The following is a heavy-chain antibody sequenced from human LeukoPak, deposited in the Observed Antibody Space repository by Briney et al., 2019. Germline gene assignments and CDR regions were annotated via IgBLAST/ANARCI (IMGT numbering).Heavy chain of an antibody. CDR1: GGSISSGSYY. D-gene: IGHD2-15*01. Sequence: PSQTLSLTCTVSGGSISSGSYYWSWIRQPAGKGLEWIGRIYTSGSTNYNPSLKSRVTISVDTSKNQFSLKLSSVTAADTAVYYCARGTPYYYYYYIDVWGKGTTVTVSS. CDR3: ARGTPYYYYYYIDV. V-gene: IGHV4-61*02. J-gene: IGHJ6*03. CDR2: IYTSGST.